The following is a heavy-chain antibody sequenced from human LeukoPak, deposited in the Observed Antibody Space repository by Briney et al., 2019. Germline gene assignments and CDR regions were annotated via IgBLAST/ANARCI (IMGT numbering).Heavy chain of an antibody. CDR2: IKQDGSEK. Sequence: PGGSLRLSCAASGFTFSSYWMSWVRQAPGKGLEWVANIKQDGSEKYYVDSVKGRFTISRDNAKNSLYLQMNSLRAEDTAVYYCAREQDDSSGSYFDYWGQGTLVTVSS. CDR3: AREQDDSSGSYFDY. J-gene: IGHJ4*02. V-gene: IGHV3-7*01. CDR1: GFTFSSYW. D-gene: IGHD3-22*01.